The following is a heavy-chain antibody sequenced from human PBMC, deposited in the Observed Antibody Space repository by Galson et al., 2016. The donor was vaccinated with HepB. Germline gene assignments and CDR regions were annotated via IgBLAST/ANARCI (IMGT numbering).Heavy chain of an antibody. CDR3: VGETNYYDSSGWGYNWFDP. V-gene: IGHV3-64D*06. CDR1: GFTFSNYA. J-gene: IGHJ5*02. D-gene: IGHD3-22*01. Sequence: SLRLSCAASGFTFSNYAMHWVRQAPGKGPEYVSTIRSNGSSTYYADSVKGRFTISRDNSKNTLHLQMSSLRAEDTAVYYCVGETNYYDSSGWGYNWFDPWGQGTLVTVSS. CDR2: IRSNGSST.